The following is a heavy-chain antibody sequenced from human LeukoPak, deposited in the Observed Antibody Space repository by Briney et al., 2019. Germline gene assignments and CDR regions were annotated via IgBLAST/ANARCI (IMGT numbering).Heavy chain of an antibody. CDR2: IYTSGST. D-gene: IGHD3-22*01. Sequence: KSSETLSLTCTVSGGSISSGSYYWSWIRQPAGKGLEWIGRIYTSGSTNYNPSLKSRVTISVDTSKNQFSLRLSSVTAADTALYSCAYSSDSYYFDSWGQGALVTVSS. CDR3: AYSSDSYYFDS. CDR1: GGSISSGSYY. V-gene: IGHV4-61*02. J-gene: IGHJ4*02.